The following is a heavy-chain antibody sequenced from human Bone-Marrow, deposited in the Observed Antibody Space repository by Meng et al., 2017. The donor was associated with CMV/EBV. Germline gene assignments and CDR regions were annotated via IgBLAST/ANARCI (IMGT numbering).Heavy chain of an antibody. CDR2: ISYDGSNK. D-gene: IGHD3-10*01. CDR1: GFTFSSYA. V-gene: IGHV3-30-3*01. Sequence: GESLKISCAASGFTFSSYAMHWVRQAPGKGLEWVAVISYDGSNKYYADSVKGRFTISRDNSKNTLYLQMNSLRAEDTAVYYCARGSYGSGSFYPQPFDYWGQGTLVTVSS. J-gene: IGHJ4*02. CDR3: ARGSYGSGSFYPQPFDY.